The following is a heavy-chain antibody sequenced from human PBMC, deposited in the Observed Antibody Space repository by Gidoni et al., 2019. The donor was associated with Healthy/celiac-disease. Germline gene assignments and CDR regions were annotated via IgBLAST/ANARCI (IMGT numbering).Heavy chain of an antibody. CDR1: GFTFSSYA. V-gene: IGHV3-23*01. J-gene: IGHJ6*02. Sequence: EVQLLESGGGLVQPGGSLRLSCAASGFTFSSYAMSWVRQDPGKGLEWVSAIGGSGGSTYYADSVKGRFTISRDNSKNTLYLQMNSLRAEDTAVDYCAKRSYDFWSGTYYYYYGMDVWGQGTTVTVSS. CDR3: AKRSYDFWSGTYYYYYGMDV. D-gene: IGHD3-3*01. CDR2: IGGSGGST.